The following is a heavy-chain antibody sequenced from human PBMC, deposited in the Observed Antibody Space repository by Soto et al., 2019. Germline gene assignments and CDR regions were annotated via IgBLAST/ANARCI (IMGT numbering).Heavy chain of an antibody. Sequence: GGSLRLSCAASGFTLSSYSMNWVRQAPGTGLEWVSSISITSNYIYHVESVKGRFTVSRDNAKNSLYLQMNSLRAEDTAVYYCARDRTANSYYYHGMDVWGQGTTVTVSS. CDR1: GFTLSSYS. V-gene: IGHV3-21*01. D-gene: IGHD2-21*02. J-gene: IGHJ6*02. CDR3: ARDRTANSYYYHGMDV. CDR2: ISITSNYI.